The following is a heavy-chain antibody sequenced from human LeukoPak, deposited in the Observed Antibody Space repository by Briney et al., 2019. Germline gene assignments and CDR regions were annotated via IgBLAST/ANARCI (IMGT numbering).Heavy chain of an antibody. CDR1: GFTFSLYA. D-gene: IGHD6-13*01. Sequence: GGSLRLSCAASGFTFSLYAMQWVRQAPGKRLEYVSGISSNGGTTYYANSVKGRFTISRDNSKNTLYLQIGSLRADDMAVYYCARVLYSSSWYSPIDYWGQGTLVTVSS. CDR2: ISSNGGTT. V-gene: IGHV3-64*01. J-gene: IGHJ4*02. CDR3: ARVLYSSSWYSPIDY.